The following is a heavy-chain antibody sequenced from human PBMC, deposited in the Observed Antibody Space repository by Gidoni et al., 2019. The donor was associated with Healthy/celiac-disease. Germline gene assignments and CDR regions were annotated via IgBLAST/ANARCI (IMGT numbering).Heavy chain of an antibody. CDR1: CYTFTTYG. V-gene: IGHV1-18*01. Sequence: QVQLVQSGAEVKKPGASVKVSCKASCYTFTTYGISWVRQAPGQGLEWMGWISAYNGNTNYAQKLQGRVTMTTDTSTSTAYMELRSLRSDDTAVYYGARARAAAGTGGMDVWGQGTTVTVSS. J-gene: IGHJ6*02. CDR3: ARARAAAGTGGMDV. D-gene: IGHD6-13*01. CDR2: ISAYNGNT.